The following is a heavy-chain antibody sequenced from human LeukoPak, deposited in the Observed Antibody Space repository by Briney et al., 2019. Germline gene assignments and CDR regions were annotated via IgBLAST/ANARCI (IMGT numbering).Heavy chain of an antibody. V-gene: IGHV3-7*01. D-gene: IGHD3-3*01. J-gene: IGHJ6*04. CDR1: GFTFSSYW. CDR3: ARDSHARFGVVIMAGPLLDV. Sequence: GGSLRLSCAASGFTFSSYWMSWVRQAPGKGLEWVANIKQDGSEKYYVDSVKGRFTISRDNAKNSLYPQMNSLRAEDTAVYYCARDSHARFGVVIMAGPLLDVWGKGSTVTVSS. CDR2: IKQDGSEK.